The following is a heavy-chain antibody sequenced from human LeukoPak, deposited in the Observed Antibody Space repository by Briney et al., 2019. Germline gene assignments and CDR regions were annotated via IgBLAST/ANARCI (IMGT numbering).Heavy chain of an antibody. V-gene: IGHV3-48*03. CDR3: ARWGHSDYISFPTKFDY. J-gene: IGHJ4*02. Sequence: PGGSLRLSCAASGFTFSSFQMTWVRQAPGKGLEWVSYIGGGDSQIFYADSVKGRFTISRDNAKSSLHLQMSSLRAEDTAIYYCARWGHSDYISFPTKFDYWGPGTLVTVSS. CDR2: IGGGDSQI. CDR1: GFTFSSFQ. D-gene: IGHD5-12*01.